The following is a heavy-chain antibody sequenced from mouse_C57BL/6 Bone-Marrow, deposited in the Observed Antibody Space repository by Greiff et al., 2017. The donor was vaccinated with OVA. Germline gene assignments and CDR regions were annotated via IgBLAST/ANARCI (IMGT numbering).Heavy chain of an antibody. CDR3: TREGDWAYAMDY. V-gene: IGHV5-9-1*02. J-gene: IGHJ4*01. CDR2: ISSGGDYI. CDR1: GFTFSSYA. Sequence: EVMLVESGEGLVKPGGSLKLSCAASGFTFSSYAMSWVRQTPEKRLEWVAYISSGGDYIYYADTVKGRFTISRDNARNTLYLQMSSLKSEDTAMKYCTREGDWAYAMDYWGQGTSVTVSS. D-gene: IGHD4-1*01.